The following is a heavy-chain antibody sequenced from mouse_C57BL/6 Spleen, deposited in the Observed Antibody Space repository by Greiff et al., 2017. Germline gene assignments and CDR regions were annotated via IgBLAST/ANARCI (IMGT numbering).Heavy chain of an antibody. CDR1: GYAFTNYF. V-gene: IGHV1-54*01. D-gene: IGHD2-4*01. Sequence: QVQLKESGAELVRPGTSVKVSCKASGYAFTNYFIEWVKQRPGQGLEWIGVINPGSGGTNYNEKFKGKATLTADKSSGTAYMQLSSLTSEDSAVYFCARSTDDYDGGLRFAYWGQGTLVTVSA. CDR2: INPGSGGT. CDR3: ARSTDDYDGGLRFAY. J-gene: IGHJ3*01.